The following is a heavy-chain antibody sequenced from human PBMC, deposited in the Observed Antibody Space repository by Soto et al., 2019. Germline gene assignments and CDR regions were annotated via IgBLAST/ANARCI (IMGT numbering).Heavy chain of an antibody. CDR3: ARQGGPGSYYTQYFDY. J-gene: IGHJ4*02. D-gene: IGHD3-10*01. CDR1: GGSISSSSYY. Sequence: QLQLQESGPGLVKPSETLSLTCTVSGGSISSSSYYWGWIRQPPGKGLEWIGSIYYSGSTYYNPSLKSRVTISVDTSKNQFSLKLSSVTAADTAVYYCARQGGPGSYYTQYFDYWGQGTLVTVSS. V-gene: IGHV4-39*01. CDR2: IYYSGST.